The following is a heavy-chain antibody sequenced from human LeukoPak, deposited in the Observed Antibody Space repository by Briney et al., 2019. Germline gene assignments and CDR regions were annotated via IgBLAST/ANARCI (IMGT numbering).Heavy chain of an antibody. CDR1: VYTFTGYW. D-gene: IGHD3-3*01. V-gene: IGHV1-2*02. CDR2: IKPNSGST. CDR3: ARDHGGTTMFVDAFDI. J-gene: IGHJ3*02. Sequence: ASVKVSCKASVYTFTGYWMHWVRQGPGQGLEWMGWIKPNSGSTNYAHNFQGRVTLTRDTSISTAYMELSSLRSDDTAVYYCARDHGGTTMFVDAFDIWGQGTMVTVSS.